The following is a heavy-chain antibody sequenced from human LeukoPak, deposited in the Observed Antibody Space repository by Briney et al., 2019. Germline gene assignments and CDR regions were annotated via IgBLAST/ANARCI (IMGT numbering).Heavy chain of an antibody. D-gene: IGHD3-10*01. V-gene: IGHV1-18*01. CDR2: ISAYNGNT. Sequence: GASVKVSCKASGYTFTCYGISWVRQAPGQGLEWMGWISAYNGNTNYAQKLQGRVTMTTDTSTSTAYMELRSLRSDDTAVYYCAREGGRLLWFGETRTYYYGMDVWGQGTTVTVSS. CDR1: GYTFTCYG. J-gene: IGHJ6*02. CDR3: AREGGRLLWFGETRTYYYGMDV.